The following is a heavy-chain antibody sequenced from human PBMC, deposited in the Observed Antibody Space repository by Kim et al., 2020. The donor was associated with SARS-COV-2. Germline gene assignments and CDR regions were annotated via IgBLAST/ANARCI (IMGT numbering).Heavy chain of an antibody. CDR2: INPNSGGT. J-gene: IGHJ5*02. CDR1: GYTFTGYY. Sequence: ASVKVSCKASGYTFTGYYMHWVRQAPGQGLEWMGWINPNSGGTNYAQKFQGWVTMTRDTSISTAYMELSRLRSDDTAVYYCARGLGVVPAAIHGSYWFDPWGQGTLVTVSS. CDR3: ARGLGVVPAAIHGSYWFDP. D-gene: IGHD2-2*01. V-gene: IGHV1-2*04.